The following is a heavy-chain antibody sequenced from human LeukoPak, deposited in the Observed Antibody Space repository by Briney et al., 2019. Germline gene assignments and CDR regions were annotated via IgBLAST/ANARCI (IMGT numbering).Heavy chain of an antibody. Sequence: GGSLRLSCAASGFTFSSYGMHWVRQAPGKGLEWVAVISYDGSNKYYADSVKGRFTISRDNAKNTLYLEMSSLRDEDTAVYYCARDVVYGSGSCDYWGQGTLVTVSS. CDR3: ARDVVYGSGSCDY. CDR2: ISYDGSNK. D-gene: IGHD3-10*01. V-gene: IGHV3-30*03. J-gene: IGHJ4*02. CDR1: GFTFSSYG.